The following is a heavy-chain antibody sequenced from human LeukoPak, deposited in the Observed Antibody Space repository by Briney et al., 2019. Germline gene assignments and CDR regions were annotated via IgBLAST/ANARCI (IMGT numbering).Heavy chain of an antibody. J-gene: IGHJ4*02. D-gene: IGHD3-10*01. Sequence: GGSLRLSCAASGFTVSSNYMSWVRQAPGKGLEWVSVIYSGGSTYYAGSVKGRFTISRDFSTDTLYLQMNSLRAEDTAVYYCARGSEVRYYFDYWGQGTLVTVSS. CDR2: IYSGGST. CDR3: ARGSEVRYYFDY. V-gene: IGHV3-53*01. CDR1: GFTVSSNY.